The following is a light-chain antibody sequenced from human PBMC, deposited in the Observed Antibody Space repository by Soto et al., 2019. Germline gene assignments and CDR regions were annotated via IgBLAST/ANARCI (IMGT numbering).Light chain of an antibody. CDR3: CSYAGSSTDL. CDR1: SSDVGGYNY. J-gene: IGLJ1*01. CDR2: EVS. V-gene: IGLV2-23*02. Sequence: QSVLTHPASVSVSPGQSITISCTGTSSDVGGYNYVSWYQQHPGKAPKLMIYEVSKRPSAVSNRFSGSKSGNTASLTISGIQAEDEADYYCCSYAGSSTDLFGPGTNATV.